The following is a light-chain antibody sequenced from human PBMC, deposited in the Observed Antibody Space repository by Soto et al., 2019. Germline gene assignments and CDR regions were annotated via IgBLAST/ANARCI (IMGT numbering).Light chain of an antibody. CDR3: AAWDDSLNGVV. J-gene: IGLJ2*01. CDR1: ISNIGGNT. V-gene: IGLV1-44*01. CDR2: TNN. Sequence: QLVLTQPPSASGTPGQRVTISCSGSISNIGGNTVNWYQQLPGTAPKLLMYTNNQRPSGVPDRFSGSKSGTSASLAISGLQSEDEADYYCAAWDDSLNGVVFGGGTQLTVL.